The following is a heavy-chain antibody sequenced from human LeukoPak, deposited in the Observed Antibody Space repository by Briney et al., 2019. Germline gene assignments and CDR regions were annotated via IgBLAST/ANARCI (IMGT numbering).Heavy chain of an antibody. CDR2: IYYSGST. J-gene: IGHJ6*03. Sequence: SETLSLTCTVSGGSISSSSYYWGWIRQPPGKGLEWIGSIYYSGSTYYNPSPKSRVTISVDTSKNQFSLKLSSVTAADTAVYYCARHKDYYYSYMDVWGKGPTVTISS. CDR1: GGSISSSSYY. V-gene: IGHV4-39*01. CDR3: ARHKDYYYSYMDV.